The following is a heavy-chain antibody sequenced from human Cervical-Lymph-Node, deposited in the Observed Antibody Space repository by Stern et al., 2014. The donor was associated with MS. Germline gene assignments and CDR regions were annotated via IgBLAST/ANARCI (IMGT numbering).Heavy chain of an antibody. D-gene: IGHD1-26*01. Sequence: QVQLQESGPGLVKPSQTLSLTCTVSGASISSGTYYWSWIRQPAGKGLEWIGRMYNSGATNYNPSLKSRVTISLDRSKNHFSLSLRSVTAADTAVYYCARDDALGPTRYHYGMDVWGQGTTVTVSS. V-gene: IGHV4-61*02. CDR2: MYNSGAT. CDR1: GASISSGTYY. J-gene: IGHJ6*02. CDR3: ARDDALGPTRYHYGMDV.